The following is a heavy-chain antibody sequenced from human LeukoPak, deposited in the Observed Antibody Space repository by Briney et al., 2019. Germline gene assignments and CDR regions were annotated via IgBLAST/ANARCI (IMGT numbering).Heavy chain of an antibody. CDR3: ARMSSGYYDLFDY. CDR1: GGTFSSYA. D-gene: IGHD3-22*01. Sequence: ASVKVSCKASGGTFSSYAISWVRQAPGQGLEWMGGIIPIFGTANYAQKFQGRVTITADKSMSTAYMELSSLRSEDTAVYYCARMSSGYYDLFDYWGQGTLVTVSS. J-gene: IGHJ4*02. V-gene: IGHV1-69*06. CDR2: IIPIFGTA.